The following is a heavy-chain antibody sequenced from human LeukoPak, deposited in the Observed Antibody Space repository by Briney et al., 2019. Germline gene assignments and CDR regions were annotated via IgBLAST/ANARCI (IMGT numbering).Heavy chain of an antibody. D-gene: IGHD5-18*01. CDR2: ISAYNGNT. Sequence: ASVKVSCKASGYTFTSYGISWVRQAPGQGLEWMGWISAYNGNTNYAQKLQGRVTMTTDTSTSTAYMELRSLRSDDTAVYYCARVNSYGYFYYYYYMDVWGKGTAVTVSS. CDR1: GYTFTSYG. J-gene: IGHJ6*03. CDR3: ARVNSYGYFYYYYYMDV. V-gene: IGHV1-18*01.